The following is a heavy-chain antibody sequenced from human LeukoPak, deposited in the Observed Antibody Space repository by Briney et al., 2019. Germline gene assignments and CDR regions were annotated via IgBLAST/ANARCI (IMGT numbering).Heavy chain of an antibody. CDR3: ATTMIITGYCDY. J-gene: IGHJ4*02. CDR1: GLPFGDYG. Sequence: PGGSLRLSCRGSGLPFGDYGMSWVRQAPGKGLEWVSFIRSKAFGGTTEYAASAKGRFTISRDDSKSIAYLQMNSLRIEDTAVYYCATTMIITGYCDYWGQGILVTVSS. V-gene: IGHV3-49*04. CDR2: IRSKAFGGTT. D-gene: IGHD3-22*01.